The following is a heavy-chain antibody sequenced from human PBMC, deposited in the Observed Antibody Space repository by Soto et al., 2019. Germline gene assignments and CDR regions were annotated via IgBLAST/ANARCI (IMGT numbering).Heavy chain of an antibody. V-gene: IGHV4-59*08. CDR3: ARNPSPYSSSPWPFAY. J-gene: IGHJ4*02. CDR2: IYYSGST. D-gene: IGHD6-6*01. Sequence: SDTLSLTCTVSGGSISSYYWSWIRQPPGKGLEWIGYIYYSGSTNYNPSLKSRVTISVDTSKNQFSLKLSSVTAADTAVDYCARNPSPYSSSPWPFAYWGQGTLVTVSS. CDR1: GGSISSYY.